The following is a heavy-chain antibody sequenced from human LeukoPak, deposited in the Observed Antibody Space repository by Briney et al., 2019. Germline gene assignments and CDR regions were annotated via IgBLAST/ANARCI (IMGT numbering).Heavy chain of an antibody. J-gene: IGHJ4*02. V-gene: IGHV3-30*02. CDR2: IRYDGSNK. CDR3: AKDFLRITIFGVVILTPPDY. Sequence: GGSLRLSCAASGFTFSSYGMHWVRQAPGKGLEWVAFIRYDGSNKYYADSVKGRFTISRDNSKNTLYLQMNSLRAEDTAVYYCAKDFLRITIFGVVILTPPDYWAREPWSPSPQ. CDR1: GFTFSSYG. D-gene: IGHD3-3*01.